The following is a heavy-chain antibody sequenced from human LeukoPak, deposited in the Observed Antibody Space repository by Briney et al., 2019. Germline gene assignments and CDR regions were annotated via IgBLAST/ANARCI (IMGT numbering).Heavy chain of an antibody. D-gene: IGHD5-24*01. V-gene: IGHV1-2*02. CDR2: INPNSGGT. Sequence: ASVKVSCKASGYTFTGYYMHWVRQAPGQGLEWMGWINPNSGGTNYAQKFQGRVTMTRDTSISTAYMELSRLRSDDTAVYYCAKAEMATKIYYYYGMDVGGQGTTVTVSS. CDR3: AKAEMATKIYYYYGMDV. J-gene: IGHJ6*02. CDR1: GYTFTGYY.